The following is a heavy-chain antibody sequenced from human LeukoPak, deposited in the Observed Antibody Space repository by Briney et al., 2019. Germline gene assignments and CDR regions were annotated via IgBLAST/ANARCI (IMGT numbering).Heavy chain of an antibody. CDR2: IRYDGSNK. J-gene: IGHJ4*02. CDR3: ARGLHVRWSITPIEH. V-gene: IGHV3-30*02. CDR1: GFTFSSYG. D-gene: IGHD1-20*01. Sequence: GGSLRLSCAASGFTFSSYGMHWVRQAPGKGLEWVAFIRYDGSNKYYADSVKGRFTISRDNSKNTLYLQMNSLRSEDTAVYYCARGLHVRWSITPIEHWGQGTLVTVSS.